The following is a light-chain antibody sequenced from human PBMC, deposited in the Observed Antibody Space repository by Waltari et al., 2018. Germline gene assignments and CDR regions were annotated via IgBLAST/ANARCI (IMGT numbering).Light chain of an antibody. CDR1: QSLLHSNGQTH. Sequence: DIVMTQHPLSRPVTPGEPASLSCRSSQSLLHSNGQTHMYWYLQKSGQPPRLLIYIVSNRVSGVPDRFSGSGSGTDFTLGISRVEAWDIGSYYCMQALQTPRTFGGGTKVEIK. V-gene: IGKV2-29*02. CDR2: IVS. J-gene: IGKJ4*01. CDR3: MQALQTPRT.